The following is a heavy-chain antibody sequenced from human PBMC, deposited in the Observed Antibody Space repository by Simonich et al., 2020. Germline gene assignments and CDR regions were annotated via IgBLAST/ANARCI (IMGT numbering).Heavy chain of an antibody. J-gene: IGHJ1*01. CDR2: INPNRCGT. Sequence: QVQLVQSGAEVKTPGASVKVHCKAHGDTFTGYYMHWVGQAPGQGLKWMGWINPNRCGTNYAQKFQGRVTMTRDTSISTAYMALSRLRSDDTAVYYCARSHIAAAGTGYFQHWGQGTLVTVSS. V-gene: IGHV1-2*02. D-gene: IGHD6-13*01. CDR3: ARSHIAAAGTGYFQH. CDR1: GDTFTGYY.